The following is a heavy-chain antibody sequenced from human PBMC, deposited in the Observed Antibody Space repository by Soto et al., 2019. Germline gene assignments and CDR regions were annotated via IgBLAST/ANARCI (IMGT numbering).Heavy chain of an antibody. CDR3: ARVLDYDYVWGSYPLNWFDP. CDR2: ISSSSSYI. V-gene: IGHV3-21*01. J-gene: IGHJ5*02. Sequence: PGGSLRLSCAASGFTFSSYIMNWVRQAPGKGLGWVSSISSSSSYIYYADSVKGRFTISRDNAKNSLYLQMNSLRAEDTAVYYCARVLDYDYVWGSYPLNWFDPWGQGTLVTVSS. D-gene: IGHD3-16*02. CDR1: GFTFSSYI.